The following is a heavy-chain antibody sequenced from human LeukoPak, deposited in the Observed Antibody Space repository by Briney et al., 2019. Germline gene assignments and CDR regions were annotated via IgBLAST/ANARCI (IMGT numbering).Heavy chain of an antibody. V-gene: IGHV1-2*02. Sequence: ASVKVSCKASGYTFTDYYMHWVRQAPGQGLDWMGWINPYSGGTNYEQKFQGRVTITRDTSISTAYMELSRLRSDATAVYYCARVRDGYNWGFDYWGQGTLVTVSS. CDR1: GYTFTDYY. D-gene: IGHD5-24*01. CDR2: INPYSGGT. CDR3: ARVRDGYNWGFDY. J-gene: IGHJ4*02.